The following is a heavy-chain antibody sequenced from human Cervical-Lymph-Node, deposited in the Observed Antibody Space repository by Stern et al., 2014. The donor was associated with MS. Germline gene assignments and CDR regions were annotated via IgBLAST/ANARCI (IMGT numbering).Heavy chain of an antibody. CDR1: GGSISSGGSS. CDR2: IYHSGST. D-gene: IGHD2-21*01. V-gene: IGHV4-30-2*01. Sequence: VQLVESGSGQAKPSQTLSLTCAVSGGSISSGGSSWNWIRQPPGKGLEWIGFIYHSGSTYYNPSLKGRVFISVDTSKNQFALYLRSGTAADTAVYYCARGGVIYTQDRNGFDVWGQGTMVTVSS. CDR3: ARGGVIYTQDRNGFDV. J-gene: IGHJ3*01.